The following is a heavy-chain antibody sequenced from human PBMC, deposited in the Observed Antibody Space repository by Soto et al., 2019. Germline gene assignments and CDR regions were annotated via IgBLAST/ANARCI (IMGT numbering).Heavy chain of an antibody. CDR2: INAGKGNT. V-gene: IGHV1-3*05. Sequence: QVQLVQSGAEEKKPGASVKVSCKASGYTFTGYAMHWVRQAPGQRLEWMGWINAGKGNTKYSQKFQDRVTITRDTSASTAYMELSSLRSEDTAVYYCARAVAVPADFDYWGQGTLVTVSS. CDR3: ARAVAVPADFDY. J-gene: IGHJ4*02. CDR1: GYTFTGYA. D-gene: IGHD6-19*01.